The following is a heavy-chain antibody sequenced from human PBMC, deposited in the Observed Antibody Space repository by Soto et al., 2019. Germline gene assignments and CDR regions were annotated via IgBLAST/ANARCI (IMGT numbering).Heavy chain of an antibody. J-gene: IGHJ3*02. D-gene: IGHD3-16*01. CDR1: GFTFANAW. CDR3: VLGEPFI. Sequence: EVQLVESGGGVVKPGGSLRLSCTTSGFTFANAWMSWIRQAPGKGLEWIGRIKSKSDGGTTDYIAPVEGRFIVSREDSKNTLYLQMSGLKPEYTGVYYCVLGEPFIWGRGTEVIVSS. CDR2: IKSKSDGGTT. V-gene: IGHV3-15*01.